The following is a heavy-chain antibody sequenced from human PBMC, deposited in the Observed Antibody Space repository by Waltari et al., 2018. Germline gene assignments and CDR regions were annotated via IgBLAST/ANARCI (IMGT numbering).Heavy chain of an antibody. CDR2: IYTSGST. V-gene: IGHV4-4*07. J-gene: IGHJ5*02. Sequence: QVQLQESGPGLVKPSETLSLTCTVAGGSISSYYWSWIRQPAGTGLAWIGRIYTSGSTNDNPSLKSRVTMSVDTSKNQFSLKLSSVTAADTAVYYCARGQDTIVVVPAAIHDWFDPWGQGTLVTVSS. CDR3: ARGQDTIVVVPAAIHDWFDP. CDR1: GGSISSYY. D-gene: IGHD2-2*01.